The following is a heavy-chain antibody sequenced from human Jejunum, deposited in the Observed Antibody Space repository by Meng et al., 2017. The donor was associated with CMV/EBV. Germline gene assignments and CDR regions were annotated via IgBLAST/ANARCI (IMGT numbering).Heavy chain of an antibody. D-gene: IGHD6-13*01. CDR2: AYYGSKWYT. CDR3: ARGSYSNSLDY. CDR1: GDSVSSTSAT. Sequence: GDSVSSTSATSDWIRQSPSRGLEWLGMAYYGSKWYTNYAESVKSRITINRDTSKNQFSLQLDSVIPEDTAVYYCARGSYSNSLDYWGQGTLVTVSS. V-gene: IGHV6-1*01. J-gene: IGHJ4*02.